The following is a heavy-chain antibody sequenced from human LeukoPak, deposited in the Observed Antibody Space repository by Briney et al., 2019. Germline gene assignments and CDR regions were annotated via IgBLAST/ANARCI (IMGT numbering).Heavy chain of an antibody. D-gene: IGHD3-16*01. J-gene: IGHJ6*02. CDR2: INHNGNVN. V-gene: IGHV3-7*03. CDR1: GFTFSSYW. Sequence: PGGSLRLSCAASGFTFSSYWMNWARQAPGKGLEWVASINHNGNVNYYVDSVKGRLTTSRDNAKNSLYLQMGNLRAEDTAVYFCARGGGLDVWGQGATVTVSS. CDR3: ARGGGLDV.